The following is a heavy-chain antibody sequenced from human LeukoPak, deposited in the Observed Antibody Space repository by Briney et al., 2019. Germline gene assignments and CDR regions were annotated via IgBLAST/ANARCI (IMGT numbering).Heavy chain of an antibody. CDR2: ISASGRTM. CDR1: GFTFSSYE. CDR3: ARDGGQWFGTDY. Sequence: GGSLRLSCAASGFTFSSYEMNWVRQAPGKGLEWVSYISASGRTMYYADSVKGRFTISRDNAKNTLYLQMNSLRTEDTAVYYCARDGGQWFGTDYWGQGILVTVSS. D-gene: IGHD3-10*01. V-gene: IGHV3-48*03. J-gene: IGHJ4*02.